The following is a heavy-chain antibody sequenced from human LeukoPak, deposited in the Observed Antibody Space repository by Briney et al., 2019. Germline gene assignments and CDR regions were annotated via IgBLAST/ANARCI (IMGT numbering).Heavy chain of an antibody. Sequence: GGSLRLSCAASGFTFSSYAMHWVRQAPGKGLEWVANIKQDGSKKSYVDSVKGRFTISRDNAKNSLYLQMNSLRAEDTAIYYCTRVGYIDEGIDYXGQGTLVTVSS. CDR1: GFTFSSYA. CDR3: TRVGYIDEGIDY. V-gene: IGHV3-7*04. D-gene: IGHD5-24*01. J-gene: IGHJ4*02. CDR2: IKQDGSKK.